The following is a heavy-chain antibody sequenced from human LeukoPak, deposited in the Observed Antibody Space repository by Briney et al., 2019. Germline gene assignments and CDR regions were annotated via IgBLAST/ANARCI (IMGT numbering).Heavy chain of an antibody. CDR3: ARNIVATISVRYYYYMDV. CDR2: MNPNSGNT. Sequence: ASVKVSCKASGYTFTSYGISWVRQATGQGLEWMGWMNPNSGNTGYAQKFQGRVTMTRDTSMSTAYMELSSLRSEDTAVYYCARNIVATISVRYYYYMDVWGKGTTVTVSS. V-gene: IGHV1-8*02. D-gene: IGHD5-12*01. CDR1: GYTFTSYG. J-gene: IGHJ6*03.